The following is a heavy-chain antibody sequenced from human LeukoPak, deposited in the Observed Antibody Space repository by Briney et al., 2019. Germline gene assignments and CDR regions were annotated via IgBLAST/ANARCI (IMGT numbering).Heavy chain of an antibody. D-gene: IGHD2-2*01. CDR2: INSNSSGT. J-gene: IGHJ5*02. Sequence: GASVKVSCKASEYTLTDYYMHWVRQAPGQGLEWMGWINSNSSGTYYAQKFQDRVTMTRDTAISTAYMELSSLRSDDTAVYYCARAHLDGSSWFSHWGQGTLVTVSS. CDR3: ARAHLDGSSWFSH. V-gene: IGHV1-2*02. CDR1: EYTLTDYY.